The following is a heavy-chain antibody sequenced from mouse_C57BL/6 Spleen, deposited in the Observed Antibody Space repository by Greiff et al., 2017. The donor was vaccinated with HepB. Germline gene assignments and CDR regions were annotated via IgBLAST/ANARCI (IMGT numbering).Heavy chain of an antibody. CDR2: IDPNSGGT. Sequence: VQLQQPGAELVKPGASVKLSCKASGYTFTSYWMHWVKQRPGRGLEWIGRIDPNSGGTKYNEKFKSKATLTVDKPSSTAYMQLSSLTSEDPAVYYCAITTVVADPWFAYWGQGTLVTVSA. V-gene: IGHV1-72*01. D-gene: IGHD1-1*01. J-gene: IGHJ3*01. CDR3: AITTVVADPWFAY. CDR1: GYTFTSYW.